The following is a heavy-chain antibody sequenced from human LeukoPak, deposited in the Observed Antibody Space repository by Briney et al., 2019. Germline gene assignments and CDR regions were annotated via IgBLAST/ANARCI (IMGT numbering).Heavy chain of an antibody. Sequence: GGSLRLSCAASGFTFSDYYMSWIRQAPGKGLEWVSYISSSGSTIYYADSVKGRFTISRDNAKNSLYLQMNSPRAEDTAVYYCARDSGSYWSEGAFDIWGQGTMVTVSS. CDR2: ISSSGSTI. CDR3: ARDSGSYWSEGAFDI. CDR1: GFTFSDYY. J-gene: IGHJ3*02. V-gene: IGHV3-11*01. D-gene: IGHD1-26*01.